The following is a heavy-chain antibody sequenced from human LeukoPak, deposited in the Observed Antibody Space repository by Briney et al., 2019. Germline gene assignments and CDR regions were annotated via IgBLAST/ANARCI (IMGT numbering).Heavy chain of an antibody. D-gene: IGHD3-22*01. CDR2: IYYSGST. CDR1: GGSISSYY. CDR3: ARARCYYDRLLFQH. Sequence: PSETLSLTCTVSGGSISSYYWSWIRQPPGKGLEWIGHIYYSGSTNYNPSLKSRVNISVDTSKNQFSLKLSYVTAADTAVYYCARARCYYDRLLFQHWGQGTLVTVSS. V-gene: IGHV4-59*01. J-gene: IGHJ1*01.